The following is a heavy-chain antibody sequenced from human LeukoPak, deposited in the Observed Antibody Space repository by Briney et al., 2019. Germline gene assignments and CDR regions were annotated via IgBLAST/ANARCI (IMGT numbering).Heavy chain of an antibody. V-gene: IGHV3-23*01. CDR3: AKDSSYYYGSTCYIDY. J-gene: IGHJ4*02. CDR1: GFTFSSYV. Sequence: GGSLRLSCAASGFTFSSYVMSWVRQAPGKGLEWVSSISNSGGSTYYADSVKGRFTISRDNSKNTLYLQMNSLRAEDTAVYYCAKDSSYYYGSTCYIDYWGQGALVTVSS. D-gene: IGHD3-22*01. CDR2: ISNSGGST.